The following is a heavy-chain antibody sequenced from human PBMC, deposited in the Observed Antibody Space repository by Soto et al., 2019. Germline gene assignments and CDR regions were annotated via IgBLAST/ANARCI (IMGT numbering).Heavy chain of an antibody. CDR3: ARESTERGLAY. D-gene: IGHD3-16*01. CDR1: GYTFTTYG. CDR2: ISAYNGNT. V-gene: IGHV1-18*01. J-gene: IGHJ4*02. Sequence: QVQLVQSGAEVKKPGASVKVSCKASGYTFTTYGISWVRQAPGQGLEWMGWISAYNGNTNYAQNLQGRVTMTTDTSTSTSDMERRSLRSDDTAVYYCARESTERGLAYWGQGTLVTVSS.